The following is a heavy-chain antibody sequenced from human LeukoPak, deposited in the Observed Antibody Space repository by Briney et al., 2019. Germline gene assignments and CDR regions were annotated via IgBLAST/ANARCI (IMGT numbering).Heavy chain of an antibody. CDR3: ARGGGRGWYNFFDY. D-gene: IGHD6-19*01. CDR2: INSDGSST. CDR1: GFTFSSYW. Sequence: GGSLRLSCAASGFTFSSYWMHWVRQAPGKGLVWVSRINSDGSSTSYADSVKGRFTASRDNSKNTVYLQMDSLRDDDTAVYYCARGGGRGWYNFFDYWGQGTLVTVSS. J-gene: IGHJ4*02. V-gene: IGHV3-74*01.